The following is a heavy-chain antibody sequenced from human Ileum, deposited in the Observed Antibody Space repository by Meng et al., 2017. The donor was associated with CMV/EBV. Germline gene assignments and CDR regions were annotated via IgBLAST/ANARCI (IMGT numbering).Heavy chain of an antibody. Sequence: SETLSLTFTVSGGSINNRSYYWAWIRQAPGKGLEWIGYIYYSGSTNYNPSLKGRVTISVDTSKNQFSLKLSSVTAAETAVYYCARGTPYYDFWSGYYLFDYWGQGTLVTVSS. D-gene: IGHD3-3*01. CDR3: ARGTPYYDFWSGYYLFDY. V-gene: IGHV4-61*05. CDR1: GGSINNRSYY. J-gene: IGHJ4*02. CDR2: IYYSGST.